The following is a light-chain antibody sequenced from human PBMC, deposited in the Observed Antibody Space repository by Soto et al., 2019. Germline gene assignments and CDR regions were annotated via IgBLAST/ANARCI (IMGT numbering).Light chain of an antibody. J-gene: IGKJ1*01. V-gene: IGKV3-15*01. CDR3: QQYKNRPPST. CDR1: QSVSSN. Sequence: EIVMTQSPASLSVSPGERSTLSCRASQSVSSNLAWYQQKPRQAPRLLIYGASTRTTGIPARFSGSGSGTEFTLTVSSQQSEDFAVYYCQQYKNRPPSTFGEGTKVEI. CDR2: GAS.